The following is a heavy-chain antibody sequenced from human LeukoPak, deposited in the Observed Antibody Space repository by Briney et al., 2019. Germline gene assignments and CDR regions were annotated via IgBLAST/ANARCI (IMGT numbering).Heavy chain of an antibody. Sequence: ASVKVSCKASGFTFTSSAMQWVRQARGQRLEWIGWIVVGSGNTNYAQKFQERVTITRAMSTSTAYMELSSLRSEATAVYYCAKVCRRFSTLDAFDIWGQGTMVTVSS. CDR2: IVVGSGNT. CDR1: GFTFTSSA. V-gene: IGHV1-58*02. J-gene: IGHJ3*02. CDR3: AKVCRRFSTLDAFDI. D-gene: IGHD3-3*01.